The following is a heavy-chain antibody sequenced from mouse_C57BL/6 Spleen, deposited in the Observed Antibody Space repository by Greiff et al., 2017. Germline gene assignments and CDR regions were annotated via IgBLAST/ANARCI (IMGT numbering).Heavy chain of an antibody. CDR3: TRDREYNAMDY. J-gene: IGHJ4*01. CDR2: IDPETGGT. V-gene: IGHV1-15*01. CDR1: GYTFTDYE. Sequence: QVQLQQSGAELVRPGASVTLSCKASGYTFTDYEMHWVKQTPVHGLEWIGAIDPETGGTAYNQKFKGKAILTADKSSSTAYMELRSLTSEDSAGYYCTRDREYNAMDYWGQGTSVTVSS.